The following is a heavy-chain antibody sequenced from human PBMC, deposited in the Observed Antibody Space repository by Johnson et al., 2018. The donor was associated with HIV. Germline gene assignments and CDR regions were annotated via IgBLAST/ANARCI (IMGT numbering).Heavy chain of an antibody. CDR3: ARGLTIFGVVTDAFDI. J-gene: IGHJ3*02. V-gene: IGHV3-66*03. CDR1: AFTVSSNY. CDR2: IYPGGST. D-gene: IGHD3-3*01. Sequence: VQLVESGGGFIQPGGSLRLSCAASAFTVSSNYMSWVRQAPGKGLEWVSIIYPGGSTYYTDAVKGRFTISRDNSQNTLYLQMGSLRAEDMAVYYCARGLTIFGVVTDAFDIWGQGTMVTVSS.